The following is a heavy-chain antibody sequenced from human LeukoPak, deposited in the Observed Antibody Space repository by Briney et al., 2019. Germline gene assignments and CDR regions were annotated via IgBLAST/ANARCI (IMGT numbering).Heavy chain of an antibody. CDR3: ARESPQGGIDY. Sequence: GASVKVSCKASGGTFSTYAISWVRQAPGQGLEWMGGIIPIFGTANYAQKFQGRVTITADVSTSTAYMELSSLRSEDTAVYYCARESPQGGIDYWGQGTLVTVSS. V-gene: IGHV1-69*13. CDR1: GGTFSTYA. J-gene: IGHJ4*02. CDR2: IIPIFGTA. D-gene: IGHD3-16*01.